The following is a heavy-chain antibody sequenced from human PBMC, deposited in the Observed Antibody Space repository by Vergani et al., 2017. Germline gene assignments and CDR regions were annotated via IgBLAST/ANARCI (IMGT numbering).Heavy chain of an antibody. Sequence: QVQLKESGPGLVKPSETLSLTCTVSNFFISSNAYYWGWIRQAPGRGLEWIGSLHHNGATSHNPSLRSRVTMSVDTSKNQFSLSLYSVTAADTAIYYCARNERRPWSNSWARFEYWNLGIPVTVSS. D-gene: IGHD6-13*01. CDR2: LHHNGAT. CDR1: NFFISSNAYY. J-gene: IGHJ4*02. CDR3: ARNERRPWSNSWARFEY. V-gene: IGHV4-38-2*02.